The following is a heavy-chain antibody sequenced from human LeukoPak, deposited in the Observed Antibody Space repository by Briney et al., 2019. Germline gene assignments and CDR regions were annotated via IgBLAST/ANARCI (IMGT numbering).Heavy chain of an antibody. D-gene: IGHD7-27*01. CDR1: GGSISSYY. V-gene: IGHV4-59*04. CDR2: IYYSGST. J-gene: IGHJ3*02. Sequence: TSETLSLTCTVSGGSISSYYWSWIRQPPGKGLEWIGYIYYSGSTYYNPSLKSRVTISVDTSKNQFSLKLSSVTAADTAVYYCASPGAGSPQRAAFDTWGQGTMVTVSS. CDR3: ASPGAGSPQRAAFDT.